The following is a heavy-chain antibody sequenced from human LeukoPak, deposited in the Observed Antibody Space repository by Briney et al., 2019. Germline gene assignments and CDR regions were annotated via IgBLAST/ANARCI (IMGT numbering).Heavy chain of an antibody. CDR3: ARHRDSSALEAFDI. CDR1: GGSISSFY. V-gene: IGHV4-59*08. J-gene: IGHJ3*02. CDR2: VSYSGTT. Sequence: SETLSLTCTGSGGSISSFYWSWIRQPPGKGLEWIVCVSYSGTTNYNPSLRSRVTLSVDTSKSHFSLKLSSVTAADTAVYYCARHRDSSALEAFDIWGQGTLVTVSS. D-gene: IGHD3-22*01.